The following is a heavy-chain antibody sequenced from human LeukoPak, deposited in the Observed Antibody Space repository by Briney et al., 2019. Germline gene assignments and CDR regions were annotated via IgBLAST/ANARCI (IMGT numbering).Heavy chain of an antibody. CDR1: GYIFTDYA. D-gene: IGHD3-16*01. Sequence: ASVKVSCKASGYIFTDYAIHWLRQAPGQRPERMGWMNAGNGNTKYSQKFQGRITLIRDTSAATAYMELSSLRHDDLAVYYCARGGPAARLITFGGVTDYWGQGTLVTVSS. J-gene: IGHJ4*02. CDR2: MNAGNGNT. CDR3: ARGGPAARLITFGGVTDY. V-gene: IGHV1-3*01.